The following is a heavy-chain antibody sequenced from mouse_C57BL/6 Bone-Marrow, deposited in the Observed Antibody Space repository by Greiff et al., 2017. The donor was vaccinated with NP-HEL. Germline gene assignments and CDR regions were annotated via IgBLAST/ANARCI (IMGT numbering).Heavy chain of an antibody. CDR3: ARSTTLVYAMYY. CDR1: GFSITSDY. J-gene: IGHJ4*01. D-gene: IGHD1-1*01. V-gene: IGHV3-8*01. Sequence: EVKLMESGPGLAKPSQSLSITCSVTGFSITSDYLNWVRKFPGNKLEYMGYISYSGSTYYNPSLISRISITRDTAKNQYYLQMNSVTTDDTATNYCARSTTLVYAMYYWGQGTAVTVSS. CDR2: ISYSGST.